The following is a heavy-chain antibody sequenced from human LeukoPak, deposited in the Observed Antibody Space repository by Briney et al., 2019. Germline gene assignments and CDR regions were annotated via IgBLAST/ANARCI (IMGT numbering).Heavy chain of an antibody. CDR2: IAADGGVK. V-gene: IGHV3-30*03. J-gene: IGHJ4*02. CDR1: GFSFHDHG. Sequence: PGTSLRLSCAASGFSFHDHGMDWVRQAPGKGLEWVAVIAADGGVKQYADSVKGRFSLSRDNSKNTVSPQMNGLTAEDTAVYYCAREATWGQWYFDLWGQGAPVTVSS. CDR3: AREATWGQWYFDL. D-gene: IGHD6-19*01.